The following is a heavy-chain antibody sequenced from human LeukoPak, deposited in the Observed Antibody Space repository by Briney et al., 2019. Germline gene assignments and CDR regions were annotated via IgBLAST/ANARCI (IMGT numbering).Heavy chain of an antibody. CDR2: IRYDGSDK. Sequence: GGSLRLSCAASGFTLRGYGMHWVRQAPGKGLEWVAFIRYDGSDKSYADSVKGRFTISRDNSENTLYLQINSLRVEDTAVYYCAKDDRSGWTPHFDYWGQGTLVTVSS. J-gene: IGHJ4*02. V-gene: IGHV3-30*02. CDR1: GFTLRGYG. D-gene: IGHD6-19*01. CDR3: AKDDRSGWTPHFDY.